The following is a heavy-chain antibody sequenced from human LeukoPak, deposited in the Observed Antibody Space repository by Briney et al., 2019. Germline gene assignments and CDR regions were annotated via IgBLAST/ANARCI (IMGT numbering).Heavy chain of an antibody. Sequence: GGSLRLSCAASGFTFSSYSMTWVRQAPGKGLEWVSSISSSSSYIYYADSVKGRFTISRDNAKNSLYLQMNSLRAEDTAVYYCARDGYNYIPFDYWGQGTLVTVSS. CDR1: GFTFSSYS. D-gene: IGHD5-24*01. CDR3: ARDGYNYIPFDY. CDR2: ISSSSSYI. J-gene: IGHJ4*02. V-gene: IGHV3-21*01.